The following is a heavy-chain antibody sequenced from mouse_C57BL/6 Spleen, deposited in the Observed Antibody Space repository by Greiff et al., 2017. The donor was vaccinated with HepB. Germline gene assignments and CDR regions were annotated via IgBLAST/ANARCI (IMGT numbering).Heavy chain of an antibody. CDR3: ARGYYYGSSYHYYYAMDY. V-gene: IGHV3-3*01. J-gene: IGHJ4*01. CDR1: GFSINSDCY. CDR2: TFYSGIT. Sequence: EVKLQESGPSLVRPSQTLSLTCTVTGFSINSDCYWIWIRQFPGNKLEYIGYTFYSGITYYNPSLESRTYITRDTSKNQFSLKLSSVTTEDTATYYCARGYYYGSSYHYYYAMDYWGQGTSVTVSS. D-gene: IGHD1-1*01.